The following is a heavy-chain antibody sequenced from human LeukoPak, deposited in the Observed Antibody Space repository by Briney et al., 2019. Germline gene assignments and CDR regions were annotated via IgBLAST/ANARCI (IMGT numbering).Heavy chain of an antibody. D-gene: IGHD3-22*01. Sequence: SETLSLTCTVSGGSISSGSYYWSWIRQPAGKGLEWIGRIYTSGSTNYNPSLKSRVTISVDTSKNQFSLKLSSVTAADTAVYYCARDEARNYYDSSSYFDYWGQGTLVTVSS. CDR2: IYTSGST. CDR3: ARDEARNYYDSSSYFDY. CDR1: GGSISSGSYY. V-gene: IGHV4-61*02. J-gene: IGHJ4*02.